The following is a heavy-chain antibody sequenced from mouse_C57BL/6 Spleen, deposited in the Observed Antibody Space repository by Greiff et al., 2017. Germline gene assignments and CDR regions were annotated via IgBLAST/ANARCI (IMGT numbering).Heavy chain of an antibody. V-gene: IGHV5-17*01. J-gene: IGHJ4*01. CDR3: ARTRGDYGDAMDY. CDR1: GFPFSDYG. D-gene: IGHD2-4*01. CDR2: ISSGSSTI. Sequence: EVKLVESGGGLVKPGGSLKLSCAASGFPFSDYGMHWVRQAPEKGLEWVAYISSGSSTIYYADTVKGRFTISRDNAKNTLFLQMTSLRSEDTAMYYCARTRGDYGDAMDYWGQGTSVTVSS.